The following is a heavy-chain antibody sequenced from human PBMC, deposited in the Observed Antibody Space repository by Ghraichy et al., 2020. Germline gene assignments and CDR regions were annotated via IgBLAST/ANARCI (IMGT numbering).Heavy chain of an antibody. CDR1: GFTFDDYA. V-gene: IGHV3-9*01. CDR2: ISWNSGSI. D-gene: IGHD2-21*02. J-gene: IGHJ4*02. CDR3: AREIVVVTAILYYFDY. Sequence: GGSLRLSCAASGFTFDDYAMHWVRQAPGKGLEWVSGISWNSGSIDYADSVKGRFTISRDNAKNSLYLQMNSLRAEDTALYYCAREIVVVTAILYYFDYWGQGTLVTVSS.